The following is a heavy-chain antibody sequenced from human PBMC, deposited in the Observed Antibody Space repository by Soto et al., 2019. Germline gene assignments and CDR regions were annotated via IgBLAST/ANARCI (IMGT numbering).Heavy chain of an antibody. CDR3: ARAFGSTMTSLF. D-gene: IGHD3-22*01. J-gene: IGHJ4*02. CDR1: GGPITSHY. Sequence: SETLSLTCTVSGGPITSHYWSWIRQPPGKGLEWIGYIYYTGRTNYNPALASRVTMSLDTSTNQFSLNLSSVTAADTAVYYCARAFGSTMTSLFWGQGPLVTVSS. CDR2: IYYTGRT. V-gene: IGHV4-59*11.